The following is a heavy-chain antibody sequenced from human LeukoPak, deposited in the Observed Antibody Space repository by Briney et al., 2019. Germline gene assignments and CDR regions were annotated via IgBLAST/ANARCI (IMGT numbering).Heavy chain of an antibody. CDR2: IYYSGST. V-gene: IGHV4-39*02. CDR1: GGSISSSSYY. J-gene: IGHJ5*02. D-gene: IGHD6-13*01. Sequence: PSETLSLTCTVSGGSISSSSYYWGWIRQPPGKGLEWIGSIYYSGSTYYNPSLKSRVTISVDTSKNQFSLKLSSVTAADTAVYYCARDFIAAANNWFDPWGQGTLVTVSS. CDR3: ARDFIAAANNWFDP.